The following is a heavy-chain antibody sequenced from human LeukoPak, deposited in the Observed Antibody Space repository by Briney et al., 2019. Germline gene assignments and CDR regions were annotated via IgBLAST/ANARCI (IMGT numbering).Heavy chain of an antibody. V-gene: IGHV3-15*01. CDR2: IKSKTDGGTT. D-gene: IGHD3-3*01. CDR1: GFTFSNAW. CDR3: TTYDFWSVSYAFDI. Sequence: GGSLRLSCAASGFTFSNAWMSWVRQALGKGLEWVGRIKSKTDGGTTDYAAPVKGRFTISRDDSKNTLYLQMNSLKTEDTAVYYCTTYDFWSVSYAFDIWGQGTMVTVSS. J-gene: IGHJ3*02.